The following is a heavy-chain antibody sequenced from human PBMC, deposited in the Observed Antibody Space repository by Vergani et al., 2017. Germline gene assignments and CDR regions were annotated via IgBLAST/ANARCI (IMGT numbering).Heavy chain of an antibody. J-gene: IGHJ6*02. CDR2: SIPILGIA. V-gene: IGHV1-69*02. D-gene: IGHD3-10*01. CDR1: GGTFSSYT. Sequence: QVQLVQSGAEVKKPGSSVKVSCKASGGTFSSYTISWVRQAPGQGLEWMGRSIPILGIANYAQKFQGRVTITAEKSTRAAYMELSSLRSEDTSVYYCASPGIPYYYYGMDVWGQGTTVTVSS. CDR3: ASPGIPYYYYGMDV.